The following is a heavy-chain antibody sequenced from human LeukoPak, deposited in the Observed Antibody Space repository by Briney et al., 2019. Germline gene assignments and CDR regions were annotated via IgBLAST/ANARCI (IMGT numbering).Heavy chain of an antibody. J-gene: IGHJ5*02. CDR2: IDPSDSYT. D-gene: IGHD2-21*02. V-gene: IGHV5-10-1*01. CDR1: GYCFTSYW. Sequence: GESLKISCKGSGYCFTSYWISWVRQMPGKGREWMGRIDPSDSYTNYSPSFQGHVTISADKSISTAYLQWSSLKASDTAMYYCARHGVVVTATQTNWFDPWGQGTLVTVSS. CDR3: ARHGVVVTATQTNWFDP.